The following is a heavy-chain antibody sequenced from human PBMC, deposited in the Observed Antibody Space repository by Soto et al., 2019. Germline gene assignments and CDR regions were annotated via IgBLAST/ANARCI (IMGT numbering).Heavy chain of an antibody. Sequence: QVQLQQGGAGLLKPSETLSLTCAVYGGAFRGYYWSWIRQPPGKGLEWLGEINDSGSTNYNPSLTSRLTISLDTSKKEISLRLSSVPAADTAVYYCARERGRYCSGESCYPFGPWGQGALVTVSS. CDR1: GGAFRGYY. CDR3: ARERGRYCSGESCYPFGP. J-gene: IGHJ5*02. D-gene: IGHD2-15*01. CDR2: INDSGST. V-gene: IGHV4-34*01.